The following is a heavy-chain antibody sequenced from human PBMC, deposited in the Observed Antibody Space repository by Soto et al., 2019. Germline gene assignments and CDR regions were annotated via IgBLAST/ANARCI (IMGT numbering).Heavy chain of an antibody. V-gene: IGHV1-3*01. D-gene: IGHD4-17*01. CDR3: ARDVPIFTTVTTFAYYYYYMDV. Sequence: QVQLVQSGAEVKKPGASVKVSCKASGYTFTSYAMHWVRQAPGQRLEWMGWINAGNGNTKYSQKFQGRVTITRDTSASTAYMELSSLRSEDTAVYYCARDVPIFTTVTTFAYYYYYMDVWGKGTTVTVSS. CDR1: GYTFTSYA. CDR2: INAGNGNT. J-gene: IGHJ6*03.